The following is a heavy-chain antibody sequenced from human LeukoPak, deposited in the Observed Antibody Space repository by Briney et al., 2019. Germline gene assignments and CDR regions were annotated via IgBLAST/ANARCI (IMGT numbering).Heavy chain of an antibody. Sequence: PGGSLRLSCAASGFIVSSYYMSWVRQAPVKGLEWVSVIHSGGDTYYPGSVKGRFTISRENAKNSLYLQMNSLRAGDTAVYYCARTSGSGKYFDYWGQGTLVTVSS. V-gene: IGHV3-13*01. CDR2: IHSGGDT. CDR3: ARTSGSGKYFDY. J-gene: IGHJ4*02. D-gene: IGHD3-10*01. CDR1: GFIVSSYY.